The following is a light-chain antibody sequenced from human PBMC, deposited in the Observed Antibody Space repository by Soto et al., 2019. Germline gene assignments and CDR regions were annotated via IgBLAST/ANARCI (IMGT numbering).Light chain of an antibody. CDR2: AAS. V-gene: IGKV1-9*01. CDR1: QGITSY. Sequence: MQVTHSPSSLSASVRDIVTITCRATQGITSYLAWYQQKPGKAPKLLIYAASALQSGDSSRFSGIGYGTDFALTISNLQPEEIATYFCHQLGCYPLTFGGGTTVE. J-gene: IGKJ4*01. CDR3: HQLGCYPLT.